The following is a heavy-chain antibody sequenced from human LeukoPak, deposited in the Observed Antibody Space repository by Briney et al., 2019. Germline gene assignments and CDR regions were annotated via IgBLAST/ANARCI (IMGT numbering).Heavy chain of an antibody. CDR3: ATGYCGGDCYSHYYGIDV. Sequence: AAVKVSCKVPGYTLTELFIYSVPQAPGKGVEWMGEFFPEVHEIIYVEKFQSTVTMTEAKSTDPAYMARSRLRSEDTAVYHWATGYCGGDCYSHYYGIDVWGQGTTVTVSS. J-gene: IGHJ6*01. CDR2: FFPEVHEI. V-gene: IGHV1-24*01. D-gene: IGHD2-21*02. CDR1: GYTLTELF.